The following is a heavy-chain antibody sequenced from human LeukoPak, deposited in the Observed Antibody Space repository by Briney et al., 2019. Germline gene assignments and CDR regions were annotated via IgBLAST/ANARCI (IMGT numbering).Heavy chain of an antibody. D-gene: IGHD2-15*01. Sequence: ASVKVSCKASGYTFINYDINWVRQASGQGLEWMGWMNPSSGTTVYAQKFQGRVTMTRNTSITTAYMELSSLSSEDTAVYYCARGYCSGGSCLLVNSLDYWGQGTLVTVSS. CDR2: MNPSSGTT. CDR1: GYTFINYD. CDR3: ARGYCSGGSCLLVNSLDY. J-gene: IGHJ4*02. V-gene: IGHV1-8*01.